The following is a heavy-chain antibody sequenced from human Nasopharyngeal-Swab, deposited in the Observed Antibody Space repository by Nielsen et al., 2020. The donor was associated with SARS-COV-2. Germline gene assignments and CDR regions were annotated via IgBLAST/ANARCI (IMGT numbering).Heavy chain of an antibody. CDR3: TRGANWFNP. CDR1: GFTFSSYG. Sequence: GGSLRLSCAASGFTFSSYGMHWVRQAPGKGLEWVAVIWYDGSNKYYADSVKGRFTISRDNSKNTLYLQMNSLRAEDTAVYYCTRGANWFNPWGQGTLVTVSS. J-gene: IGHJ5*02. D-gene: IGHD1-26*01. V-gene: IGHV3-33*01. CDR2: IWYDGSNK.